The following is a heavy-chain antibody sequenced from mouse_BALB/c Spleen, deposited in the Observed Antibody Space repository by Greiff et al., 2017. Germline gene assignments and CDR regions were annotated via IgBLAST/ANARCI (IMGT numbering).Heavy chain of an antibody. V-gene: IGHV14-4*02. D-gene: IGHD1-1*01. CDR1: GFNIKDYY. J-gene: IGHJ4*01. CDR3: NAYYYGSSYYYAMDY. CDR2: IDPENGDT. Sequence: EVQLQQSGAELVRSGASVKLSCTASGFNIKDYYMHWVKQRPEQGLEWIGWIDPENGDTEYAPKFQGKATMTADTSSNTAYLQLSSLTSEDTAVYYCNAYYYGSSYYYAMDYWGQGTSVTVSS.